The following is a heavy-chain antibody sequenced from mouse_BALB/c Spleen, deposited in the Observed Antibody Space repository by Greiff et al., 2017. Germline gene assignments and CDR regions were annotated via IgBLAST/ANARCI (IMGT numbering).Heavy chain of an antibody. V-gene: IGHV5-12-1*01. CDR1: GFAFSSYD. CDR2: ISSGGGST. Sequence: EVKLVESGGGLVKPRGSLKLSCAASGFAFSSYDMSWVRQTPEKRLEWVAYISSGGGSTYYPDTVKGRFTISRDNAKNTLYLQMSSLKSEDTAMYYCARHGLKAMDYWGQGTSVTVSS. J-gene: IGHJ4*01. CDR3: ARHGLKAMDY.